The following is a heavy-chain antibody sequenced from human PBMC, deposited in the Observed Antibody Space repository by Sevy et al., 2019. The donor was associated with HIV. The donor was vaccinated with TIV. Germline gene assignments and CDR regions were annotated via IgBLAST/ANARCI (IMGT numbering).Heavy chain of an antibody. CDR2: IYHSGST. D-gene: IGHD3-22*01. V-gene: IGHV4-30-2*01. J-gene: IGHJ4*02. CDR1: GGSISSGGYS. CDR3: ARDGGTSSGYWFDY. Sequence: SETLSLTCAVSGGSISSGGYSWSWIRQPPGKGLEWIGYIYHSGSTYYNPSLKSRVTISVDRSKNQCSLKLSSVTAAETAVYYCARDGGTSSGYWFDYWGQGTLVTVSS.